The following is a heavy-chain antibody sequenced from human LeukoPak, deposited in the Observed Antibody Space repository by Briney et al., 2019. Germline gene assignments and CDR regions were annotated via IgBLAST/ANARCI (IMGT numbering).Heavy chain of an antibody. CDR1: GDSFTSVTDY. CDR3: ARHQAEAGFRGDFDY. CDR2: IYYSGST. D-gene: IGHD6-13*01. Sequence: PSETLSLTCTVSGDSFTSVTDYWAWIRQPPGKGLEWIGYIYYSGSTNYNPSLKSRVTISVDTSRNQFSLKLRSVTAADAAVYYCARHQAEAGFRGDFDYWGQGTLVTVSS. J-gene: IGHJ4*02. V-gene: IGHV4-61*01.